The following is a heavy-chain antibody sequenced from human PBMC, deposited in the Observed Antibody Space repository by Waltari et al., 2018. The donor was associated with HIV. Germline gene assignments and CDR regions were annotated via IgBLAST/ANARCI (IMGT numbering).Heavy chain of an antibody. D-gene: IGHD1-26*01. J-gene: IGHJ4*02. CDR3: ARYAKWEPFFY. Sequence: QVQLQESGPGLVKPSETLSLTCAVSGYSISSGYSWGWIRHPPGKGLEWIGSISHSGGTYYNPSLKSRVTISVDTSKNQFSLKLSSVTAADTAVYYCARYAKWEPFFYWGQGTLVTVSS. CDR1: GYSISSGYS. V-gene: IGHV4-38-2*01. CDR2: ISHSGGT.